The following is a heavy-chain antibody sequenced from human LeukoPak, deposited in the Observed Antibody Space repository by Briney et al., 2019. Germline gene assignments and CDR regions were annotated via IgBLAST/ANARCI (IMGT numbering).Heavy chain of an antibody. J-gene: IGHJ3*02. Sequence: SETLSLTCTVSGGSISSSSYYWGWIRQPPGKGLEWIGSIYYSGSTYYNPSLKSRVTISVDTSKNQFSLKLSSVTAADTAVYYSISGDSSRGAFDIWGQGTMVTVSS. CDR3: ISGDSSRGAFDI. CDR2: IYYSGST. D-gene: IGHD3-22*01. V-gene: IGHV4-39*07. CDR1: GGSISSSSYY.